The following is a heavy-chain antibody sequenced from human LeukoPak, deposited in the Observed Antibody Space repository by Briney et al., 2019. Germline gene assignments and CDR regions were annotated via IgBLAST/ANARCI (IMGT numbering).Heavy chain of an antibody. CDR2: ISSSNSYI. CDR3: AREGRPNAFDI. Sequence: GGSLRLSCAASGFTFSSYSMNWVRQAPGKGLEWVSSISSSNSYIYYADSVKGRFTISRDNAKNSLYLQMNSLRAEDTAVYYCAREGRPNAFDIWGQGTMVTVSS. V-gene: IGHV3-21*01. CDR1: GFTFSSYS. J-gene: IGHJ3*02.